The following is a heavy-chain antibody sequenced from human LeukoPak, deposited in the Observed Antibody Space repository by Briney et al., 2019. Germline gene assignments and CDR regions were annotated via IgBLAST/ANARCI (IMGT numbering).Heavy chain of an antibody. Sequence: PSETLSLTCTVSGGSISNYYWSWIRQPPGKGLEWIGFIYYSGGTNYNPSLKSRVTISVDTSKNQFSLKLSSVTAADTAVYYCARSSEGRYYYDSSGFSYYYYYMDVWGKGTTVTISS. D-gene: IGHD3-22*01. CDR1: GGSISNYY. CDR2: IYYSGGT. CDR3: ARSSEGRYYYDSSGFSYYYYYMDV. V-gene: IGHV4-59*01. J-gene: IGHJ6*03.